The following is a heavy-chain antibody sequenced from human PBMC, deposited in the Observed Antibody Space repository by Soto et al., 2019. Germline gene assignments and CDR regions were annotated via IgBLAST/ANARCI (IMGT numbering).Heavy chain of an antibody. Sequence: GSLRLSCAASGFSLSNNGMHWVRQAPGKGLEWVAVISYDGNNKYYADSVKGRFTISRDNSKNTVYLEMNNLRAEDTAMYYCAKGGSGNYLTYYYYYGMDVWGQGTTVTV. CDR1: GFSLSNNG. J-gene: IGHJ6*02. D-gene: IGHD3-22*01. V-gene: IGHV3-30*18. CDR2: ISYDGNNK. CDR3: AKGGSGNYLTYYYYYGMDV.